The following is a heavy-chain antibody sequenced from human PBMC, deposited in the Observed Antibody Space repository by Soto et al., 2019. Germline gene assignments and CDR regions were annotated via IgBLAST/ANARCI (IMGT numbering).Heavy chain of an antibody. CDR2: IIPIFGTA. CDR3: ARPLWVSYYYYGMDV. CDR1: GGTFSSYA. Sequence: SVKVSCKASGGTFSSYAISWVLQAPGQGLEWMGGIIPIFGTANYAQKFQGRVTITADESTSTAYMELSSLRSGDTAVYYCARPLWVSYYYYGMDVWGQGTTVTVSS. D-gene: IGHD3-10*01. V-gene: IGHV1-69*13. J-gene: IGHJ6*02.